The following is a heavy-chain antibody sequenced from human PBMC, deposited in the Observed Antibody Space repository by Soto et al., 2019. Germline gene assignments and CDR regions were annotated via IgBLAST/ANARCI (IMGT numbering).Heavy chain of an antibody. V-gene: IGHV1-69*02. J-gene: IGHJ4*02. D-gene: IGHD3-10*01. CDR3: ATNNGSGSTHVDY. CDR2: VIPILGMA. CDR1: EGTFNSYT. Sequence: QVQLVQSGAEVKKPGSSVKVSCTASEGTFNSYTISWVRQAPGHGLEWIGRVIPILGMADFAQRFQGRVMITADKSTITAYMTLSSLRSDDTAIYDCATNNGSGSTHVDYWGQGTQITVSS.